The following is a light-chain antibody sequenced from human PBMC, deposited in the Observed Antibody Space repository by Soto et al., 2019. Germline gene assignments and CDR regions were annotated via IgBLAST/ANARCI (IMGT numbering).Light chain of an antibody. CDR2: DAS. J-gene: IGKJ1*01. CDR1: QSVSSN. Sequence: EIVMTQSPGTLSVSAVERATLSCRASQSVSSNLAWHQQKPGQAPRVRMYDASTRATGISAGFSGSGSGTEFTLTISSLQPHDFATYYCQHYNSYSEAFGQGTKVDIK. CDR3: QHYNSYSEA. V-gene: IGKV3-15*01.